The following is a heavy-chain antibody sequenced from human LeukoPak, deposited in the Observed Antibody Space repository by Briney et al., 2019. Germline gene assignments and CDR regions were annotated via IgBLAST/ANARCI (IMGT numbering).Heavy chain of an antibody. V-gene: IGHV3-11*06. J-gene: IGHJ4*02. D-gene: IGHD6-19*01. CDR1: GFTFSDYY. CDR3: AKHLAEDSSGWYPFDY. Sequence: PVGSLRLSCAASGFTFSDYYMSWIREAPGKGLEWGSYITSGSSYTDYADSVKGRFTISRDNAKNSLYLQMNSLRAEDTAVYYCAKHLAEDSSGWYPFDYWGQGTLVTVSS. CDR2: ITSGSSYT.